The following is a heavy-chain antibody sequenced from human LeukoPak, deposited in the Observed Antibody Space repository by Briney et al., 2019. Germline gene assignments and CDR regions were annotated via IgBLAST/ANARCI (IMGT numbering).Heavy chain of an antibody. V-gene: IGHV3-23*01. D-gene: IGHD5-24*01. Sequence: GGSLRLSCAASGFTFSSYAMSWVRQAPGKGLEWVSAIGGDAVSTYYADSVKGRFSISRDNSKNTLYLQMNSLRAEDTAVYYCAKILERELQYYYYGMDVWGQGTSVTVSS. CDR3: AKILERELQYYYYGMDV. CDR2: IGGDAVST. J-gene: IGHJ6*02. CDR1: GFTFSSYA.